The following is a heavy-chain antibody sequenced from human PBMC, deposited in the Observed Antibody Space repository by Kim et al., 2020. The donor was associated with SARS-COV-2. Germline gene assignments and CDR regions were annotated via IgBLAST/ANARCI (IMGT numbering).Heavy chain of an antibody. V-gene: IGHV3-23*01. Sequence: GRCTISRDNSKNTLYRQMNSLRAEDTAVYYCAKDWGDCGGDCPGDNGFDPWGQGTLVTVSS. CDR3: AKDWGDCGGDCPGDNGFDP. J-gene: IGHJ5*02. D-gene: IGHD2-21*01.